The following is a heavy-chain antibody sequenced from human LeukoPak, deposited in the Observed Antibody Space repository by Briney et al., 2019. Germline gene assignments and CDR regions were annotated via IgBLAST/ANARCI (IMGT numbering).Heavy chain of an antibody. V-gene: IGHV1-24*01. CDR1: GYTLTELS. D-gene: IGHD5-12*01. CDR2: FDPEDGET. J-gene: IGHJ4*02. Sequence: GASVKVSCKVSGYTLTELSMHWVRQAPGKGLEWMGGFDPEDGETIYAQKFQGRVTMTRNTSISTAYMELSSLRSEDTAVYYCARVGGYSGYDRRFDYWGQGALVTVSS. CDR3: ARVGGYSGYDRRFDY.